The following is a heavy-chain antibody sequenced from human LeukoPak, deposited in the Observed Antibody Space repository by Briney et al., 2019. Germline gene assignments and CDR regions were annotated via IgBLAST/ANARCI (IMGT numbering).Heavy chain of an antibody. V-gene: IGHV3-23*01. CDR2: ISGSGGST. D-gene: IGHD6-13*01. CDR3: AKTGFEGGSSWPHFDY. CDR1: GFTFSSYA. Sequence: PGRSLRLSCAASGFTFSSYAMSWVRQAPGKGLEWVSAISGSGGSTYYADSVKGRFTISRDNSKNTLYLQMNSLRAEDTAVYYCAKTGFEGGSSWPHFDYWGQGTLVTVSS. J-gene: IGHJ4*02.